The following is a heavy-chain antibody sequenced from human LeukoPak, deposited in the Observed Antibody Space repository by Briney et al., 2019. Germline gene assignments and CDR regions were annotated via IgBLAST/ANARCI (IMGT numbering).Heavy chain of an antibody. CDR1: GFTFSIYG. CDR2: IWFDGSNK. Sequence: PGGSLRLSCGASGFTFSIYGMHWVRQAPGKGPEWVAVIWFDGSNKYYADSVKGRFTISRDNSKNTLYLQINSLRAEDTAVYYCARANYGSGSNYYYGLDVWGQGTRSPSP. D-gene: IGHD3-10*01. J-gene: IGHJ6*02. CDR3: ARANYGSGSNYYYGLDV. V-gene: IGHV3-33*01.